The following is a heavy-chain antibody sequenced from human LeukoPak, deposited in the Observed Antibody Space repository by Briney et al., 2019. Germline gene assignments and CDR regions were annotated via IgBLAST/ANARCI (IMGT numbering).Heavy chain of an antibody. J-gene: IGHJ4*02. D-gene: IGHD3-10*01. V-gene: IGHV3-48*01. CDR2: ISGGSTTI. CDR3: AYGSGSKYYFDY. Sequence: GGSLRLSCAASGFTFSIYSVNWVRQAPGKGLEWVSYISGGSTTIYYADSVKGRFTISRDNAKNSLYLQMNSLRADDTAVYYCAYGSGSKYYFDYWGQGTLVAVSS. CDR1: GFTFSIYS.